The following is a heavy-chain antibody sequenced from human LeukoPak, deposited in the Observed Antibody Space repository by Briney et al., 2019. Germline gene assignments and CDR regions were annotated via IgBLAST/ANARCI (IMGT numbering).Heavy chain of an antibody. J-gene: IGHJ4*02. CDR3: ARDGGVFDY. CDR1: RVGYDSCW. D-gene: IGHD3-16*01. V-gene: IGHV3-74*01. Sequence: RLFWAARRVGYDSCWRWWVSHAQKKGLVWVSRINSDGSSTSYADSVKGRFTISRDNDKNTLYLQMNRLRAGETAVYYCARDGGVFDYWGQGTLVTVYS. CDR2: INSDGSST.